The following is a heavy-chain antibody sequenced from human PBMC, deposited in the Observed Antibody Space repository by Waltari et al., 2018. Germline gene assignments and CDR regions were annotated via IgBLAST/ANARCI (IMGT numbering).Heavy chain of an antibody. V-gene: IGHV4-38-2*01. J-gene: IGHJ4*02. CDR3: ASSIAAYNFDY. D-gene: IGHD6-13*01. Sequence: QVQLQDSGPGLVKPSETLSLTCAVSGYSISSGYYWGWIRQPPGKGLEWIGSIYHSGSTYYNPSLKSRVTISVDTSKNQFSLKLSSVTAADTAVYYCASSIAAYNFDYWGQGTLVTVSS. CDR2: IYHSGST. CDR1: GYSISSGYY.